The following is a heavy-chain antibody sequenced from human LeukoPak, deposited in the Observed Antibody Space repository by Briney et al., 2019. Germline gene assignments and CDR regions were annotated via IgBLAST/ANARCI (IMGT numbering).Heavy chain of an antibody. CDR3: ARRAVTGYYGMDV. CDR2: IYPGDSGT. CDR1: GYSFTSYW. D-gene: IGHD4-17*01. J-gene: IGHJ6*02. V-gene: IGHV5-51*01. Sequence: GESLKISCKGSGYSFTSYWIGWVRQMPGKGLEWMGIIYPGDSGTRYSPSFQGQVTISADKSISTAYLQWSSLKASGTAMYYCARRAVTGYYGMDVWGQGTTVTVSS.